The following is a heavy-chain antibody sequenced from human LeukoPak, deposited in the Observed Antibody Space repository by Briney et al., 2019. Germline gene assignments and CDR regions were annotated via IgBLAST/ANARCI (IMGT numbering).Heavy chain of an antibody. CDR3: AIGPYGDYQYYFDY. D-gene: IGHD4-17*01. Sequence: GGSLRLSCAASGLTFDDYAMDWVRQAPGRGQERVSGISWNSGSIGYADSVKGRFTISRDNAKNSLYLQVNSLRAEDTALYYCAIGPYGDYQYYFDYWGQGTLVTVSS. J-gene: IGHJ4*02. V-gene: IGHV3-9*01. CDR1: GLTFDDYA. CDR2: ISWNSGSI.